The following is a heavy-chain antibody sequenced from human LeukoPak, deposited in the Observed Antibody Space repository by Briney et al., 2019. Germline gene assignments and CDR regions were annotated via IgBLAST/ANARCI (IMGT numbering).Heavy chain of an antibody. CDR3: ARVSDYYGSGNYQKQFDY. CDR1: GFTFSSYS. Sequence: GGSLRLSCAASGFTFSSYSMNWVRQAPGKGLEWVSSISSSSSYIYYADSVKGRFTVSRDSAKNSLYLQMNSLRAEDTAMYYCARVSDYYGSGNYQKQFDYWGQGTLVTVSS. J-gene: IGHJ4*02. D-gene: IGHD3-10*01. CDR2: ISSSSSYI. V-gene: IGHV3-21*01.